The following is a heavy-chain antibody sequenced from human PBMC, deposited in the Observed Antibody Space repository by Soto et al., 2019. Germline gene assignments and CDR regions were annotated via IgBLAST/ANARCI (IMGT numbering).Heavy chain of an antibody. V-gene: IGHV1-24*01. D-gene: IGHD3-22*01. Sequence: QVQLVQSGAEVKKSGASVKVSCKVSGYTLTESSMHWVRQVPGKGLEWMGGFDPEDGETVYGQKFQGRVTMTEDTSIDTAYMELSSLRSEDTAVYYCATSYYTTSRDSFHYWGQGTLVTVSS. CDR3: ATSYYTTSRDSFHY. CDR1: GYTLTESS. J-gene: IGHJ4*02. CDR2: FDPEDGET.